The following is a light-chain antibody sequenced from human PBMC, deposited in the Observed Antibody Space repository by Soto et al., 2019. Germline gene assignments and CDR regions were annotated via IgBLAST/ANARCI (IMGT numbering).Light chain of an antibody. J-gene: IGKJ5*01. V-gene: IGKV1-39*01. CDR1: QSISSY. CDR2: GSF. Sequence: DIQMTQSASSLSASEGDRATITCRASQSISSYLNWYQHKPGKAPKLLIYGSFSLQSGVPSRFSGSGSGTDFTLTISSLQPEDFATYYCQQSYSTPDTFGQGTRLAIK. CDR3: QQSYSTPDT.